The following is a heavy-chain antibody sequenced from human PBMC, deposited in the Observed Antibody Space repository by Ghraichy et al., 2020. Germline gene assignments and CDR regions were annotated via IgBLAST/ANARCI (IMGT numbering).Heavy chain of an antibody. CDR1: GGSISSGDYY. CDR3: ARVVVVGVYYYYYMDV. V-gene: IGHV4-30-4*08. J-gene: IGHJ6*03. CDR2: IYYSGST. Sequence: SETLSLTCTVSGGSISSGDYYWSWIRQPPGKGLEWIGYIYYSGSTYYNPSLKSRVTISVDTSKNQFSLKLSSVTAADTAVYYCARVVVVGVYYYYYMDVWGKGTTVTVSS. D-gene: IGHD2-15*01.